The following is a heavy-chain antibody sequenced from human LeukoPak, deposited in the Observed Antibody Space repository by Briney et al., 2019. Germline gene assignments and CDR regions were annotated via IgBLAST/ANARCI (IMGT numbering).Heavy chain of an antibody. CDR2: IASSGLNT. J-gene: IGHJ3*01. CDR1: GFMFRDAA. V-gene: IGHV3-23*01. CDR3: ARDIELST. Sequence: GGSLRLSCAASGFMFRDAAMTGVRQAPGKGLEWVSLIASSGLNTYYADSVRGRFTISRDNSKSTLSLQMNSLRVEDTAIYYCARDIELSTWGLGTLVTVSS. D-gene: IGHD5-12*01.